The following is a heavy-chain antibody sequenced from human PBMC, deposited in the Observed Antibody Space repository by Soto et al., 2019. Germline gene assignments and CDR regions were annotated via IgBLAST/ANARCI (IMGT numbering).Heavy chain of an antibody. CDR3: VKVAGGGLFDY. D-gene: IGHD2-15*01. J-gene: IGHJ4*02. CDR2: IHYTGST. CDR1: RCSINNSY. Sequence: PSETLSLTCTFSRCSINNSYWTWIRQPPGKRLEWIGYIHYTGSTNYNPSLRGRVTMSVDTSKNQFSLKLTSVTAADTAVYYCVKVAGGGLFDYWGPGNLVTVS. V-gene: IGHV4-59*01.